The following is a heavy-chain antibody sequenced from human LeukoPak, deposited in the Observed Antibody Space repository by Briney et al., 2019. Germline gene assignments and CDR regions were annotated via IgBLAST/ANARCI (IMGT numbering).Heavy chain of an antibody. J-gene: IGHJ4*02. D-gene: IGHD3-10*01. CDR1: GGSISSGSYY. CDR3: ARGPPFGELSPLDY. CDR2: IYTSGST. Sequence: PSQTLSLTCTVSGGSISSGSYYWSWIRQPAGKGLEWIGRIYTSGSTNYNPSLKSRVTISVDTSKNQFSLKLSSVTAADTAVYYCARGPPFGELSPLDYWGQGTLVTVSS. V-gene: IGHV4-61*02.